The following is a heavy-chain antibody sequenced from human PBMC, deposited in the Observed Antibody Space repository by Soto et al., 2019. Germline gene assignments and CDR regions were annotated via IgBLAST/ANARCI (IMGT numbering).Heavy chain of an antibody. D-gene: IGHD6-6*01. V-gene: IGHV1-8*01. CDR2: MNPNSGNT. J-gene: IGHJ4*02. CDR3: ARDRSLRWPYYFDY. Sequence: ASVKVSCKASGYTFTSYDINWVRQATGQGLEWMGWMNPNSGNTDYAQKFQGWVTMTRDTSISTAYMELSRLRSDDTAVYYCARDRSLRWPYYFDYWGQGTLVTVSS. CDR1: GYTFTSYD.